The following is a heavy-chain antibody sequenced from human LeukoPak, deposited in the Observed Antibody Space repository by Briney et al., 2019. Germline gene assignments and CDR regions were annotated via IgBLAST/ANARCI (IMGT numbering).Heavy chain of an antibody. V-gene: IGHV4-34*09. CDR1: GGSFSGYY. Sequence: PSETLSLTCAVYGGSFSGYYWSWIRQPPGKGLEWIGEINHSGSTNYNPSLKSRVTISVDTSKNQFSLKLSSVTAADTAVYYCARDRGFGYYFDYWGQGTLVSVSS. CDR3: ARDRGFGYYFDY. D-gene: IGHD3-22*01. CDR2: INHSGST. J-gene: IGHJ4*02.